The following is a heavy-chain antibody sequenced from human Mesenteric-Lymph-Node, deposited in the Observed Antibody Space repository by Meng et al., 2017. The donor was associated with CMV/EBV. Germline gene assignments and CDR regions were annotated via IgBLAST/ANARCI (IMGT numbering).Heavy chain of an antibody. CDR2: IYYSGST. CDR1: GGSISGGGSY. J-gene: IGHJ4*02. CDR3: AGDRDGYNLFDH. D-gene: IGHD5-24*01. Sequence: CTVSGGSISGGGSYWSWIRQHPGKGLEWIGYIYYSGSTYYNPSLKSRLTISVDTSKNQFSLNLTSVTAADTAVYYCAGDRDGYNLFDHWGQGTLVTVSS. V-gene: IGHV4-31*02.